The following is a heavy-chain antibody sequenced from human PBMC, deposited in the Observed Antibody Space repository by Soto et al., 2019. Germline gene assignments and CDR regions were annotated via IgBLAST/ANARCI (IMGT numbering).Heavy chain of an antibody. J-gene: IGHJ3*02. D-gene: IGHD2-2*01. CDR1: GGSISSSSYY. CDR3: ARHLGYCSSTSCYESSGAFDI. Sequence: SETLSLTCTVSGGSISSSSYYWGWIRQPPGKGLEWIGSIYYSGSTYYNPSLKSRVTISVDTSKNQFSLKLSSVTAADTAVYYCARHLGYCSSTSCYESSGAFDIWGQGTMVTVSS. CDR2: IYYSGST. V-gene: IGHV4-39*01.